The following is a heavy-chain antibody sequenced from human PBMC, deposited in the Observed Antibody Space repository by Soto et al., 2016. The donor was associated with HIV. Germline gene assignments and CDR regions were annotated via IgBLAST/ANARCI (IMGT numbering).Heavy chain of an antibody. CDR3: VRDENYYEAYGMDV. CDR1: GFTISSNY. D-gene: IGHD3-16*01. V-gene: IGHV3-66*01. CDR2: IYSGGNT. J-gene: IGHJ6*02. Sequence: EVQLVESGGGLVQPGGSLRLSCAASGFTISSNYMSWVRQAPEKGLEWVSAIYSGGNTYYADSVKGRFTISRDISKNTLYLQMDSLRAEDTAVYYCVRDENYYEAYGMDVWGQGTKVTVSS.